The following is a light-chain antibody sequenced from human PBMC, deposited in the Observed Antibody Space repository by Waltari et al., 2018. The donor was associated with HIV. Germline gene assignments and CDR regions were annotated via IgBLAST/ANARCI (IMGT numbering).Light chain of an antibody. CDR3: ASWDDSLNGWV. CDR2: SNN. Sequence: QSVLTQPPSASGTPGQRVSISCSGSISNLAGNPVDWYQQFPGTAPKLLIYSNNQRPSGVPDRFSGSKSGTSASLGISGLQSDDEADYYCASWDDSLNGWVFGGGTKLAVL. V-gene: IGLV1-44*01. CDR1: ISNLAGNP. J-gene: IGLJ3*02.